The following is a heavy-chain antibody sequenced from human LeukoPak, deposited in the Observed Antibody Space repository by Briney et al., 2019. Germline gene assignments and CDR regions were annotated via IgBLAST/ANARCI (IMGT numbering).Heavy chain of an antibody. V-gene: IGHV3-53*01. Sequence: GGSLRLSCAASGFTVSSNYMSWVRQAPGKGLEWVSVIYSGGSTYYADSVKGRFTISRDNAKNSLYLQVNNLRAEDTAAYYCARGRMGSGGFDYWGQGTLVTVSS. CDR2: IYSGGST. D-gene: IGHD6-19*01. CDR3: ARGRMGSGGFDY. J-gene: IGHJ4*02. CDR1: GFTVSSNY.